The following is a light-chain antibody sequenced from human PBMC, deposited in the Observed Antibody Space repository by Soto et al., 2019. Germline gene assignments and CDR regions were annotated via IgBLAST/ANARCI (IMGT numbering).Light chain of an antibody. CDR3: QQSYRTPSIT. CDR2: AAS. J-gene: IGKJ5*01. CDR1: QSISSY. V-gene: IGKV1-39*01. Sequence: DIQMTQSPASLSASVGDRVTITCRASQSISSYLNWYQQKPGKAXKLLIYAASSLQSGVPSRFSGSGSGTDFTLTISSLQTEDFAIYDGQQSYRTPSITFGQGTRLEIK.